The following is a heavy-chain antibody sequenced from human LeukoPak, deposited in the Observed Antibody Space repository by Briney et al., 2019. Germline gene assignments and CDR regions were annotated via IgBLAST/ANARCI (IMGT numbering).Heavy chain of an antibody. CDR1: GFTFENYA. V-gene: IGHV3-9*01. D-gene: IGHD3-10*01. J-gene: IGHJ4*02. CDR3: AKGGLRLYFGQFRY. Sequence: GGSLRLSCAASGFTFENYAVHWVRKVPGEGLEWVSGISWNGGIIGYADSVKGRFTISRDSAKNSLYLQMNSLRVEDTALYYCAKGGLRLYFGQFRYWGQGTLVTVSS. CDR2: ISWNGGII.